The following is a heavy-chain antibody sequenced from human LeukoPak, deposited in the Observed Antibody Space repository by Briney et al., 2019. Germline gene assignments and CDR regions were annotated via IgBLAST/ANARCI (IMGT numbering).Heavy chain of an antibody. CDR3: VRVGEDYGDRWDF. V-gene: IGHV3-74*01. Sequence: GGSLRLSCAASGFFFRSYWMHWFRQAPGKELVWVSRINKDGSLTAYADSVKGRSTISRDNAKNTLYLQMNSLRAEDTAVYYCVRVGEDYGDRWDFWGQGTLVTVSS. CDR1: GFFFRSYW. CDR2: INKDGSLT. D-gene: IGHD4-17*01. J-gene: IGHJ4*02.